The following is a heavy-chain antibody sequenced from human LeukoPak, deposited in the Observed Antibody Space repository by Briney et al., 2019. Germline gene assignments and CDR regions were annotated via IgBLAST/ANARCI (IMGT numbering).Heavy chain of an antibody. Sequence: PSGTLSLTCAVSGGSISSSNWWSWVRQPPGKGLEWIGEIYHSGSTNYNPSLKSRVTISVDKSKNQFSLKLSSVTAADTAVYYCARYYYYDSSGYFNYWGQGTLVTVSS. CDR3: ARYYYYDSSGYFNY. V-gene: IGHV4-4*02. J-gene: IGHJ4*02. D-gene: IGHD3-22*01. CDR2: IYHSGST. CDR1: GGSISSSNW.